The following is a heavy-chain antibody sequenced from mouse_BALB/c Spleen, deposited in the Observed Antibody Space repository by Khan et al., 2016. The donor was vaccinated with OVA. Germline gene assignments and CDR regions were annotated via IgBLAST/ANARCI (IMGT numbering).Heavy chain of an antibody. Sequence: QVQLQQSGAELMKHGASVKISCKATGYTFSSYWIEWVKQRPGHGLEWIGEILPGSGSTNYNEKFKGKATFTADASSNTAYMQLSSLTSEDSAVYYCARKGIYFYGSSYDYAMDYWGQGTSVTGSS. CDR1: GYTFSSYW. J-gene: IGHJ4*01. CDR3: ARKGIYFYGSSYDYAMDY. CDR2: ILPGSGST. V-gene: IGHV1-9*01. D-gene: IGHD1-1*01.